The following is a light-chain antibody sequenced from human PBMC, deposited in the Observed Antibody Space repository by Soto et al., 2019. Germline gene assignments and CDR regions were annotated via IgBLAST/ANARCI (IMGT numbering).Light chain of an antibody. CDR3: QQRSNWPST. V-gene: IGKV3-11*01. CDR2: DAS. Sequence: EIVLTQSPVTLSLSPVERATLSCRASQSVSSYLAWYQQKPGQAPRLLIYDASNRATGSPARFSGSGSGTDFTLTISSLEPEDFALYYCQQRSNWPSTIGGGTKVEIK. J-gene: IGKJ4*01. CDR1: QSVSSY.